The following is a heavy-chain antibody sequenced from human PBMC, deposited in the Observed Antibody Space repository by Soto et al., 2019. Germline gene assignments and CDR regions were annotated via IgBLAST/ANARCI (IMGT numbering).Heavy chain of an antibody. V-gene: IGHV3-9*01. J-gene: IGHJ5*02. CDR1: GFTFDDYA. Sequence: GGSLRLSCAASGFTFDDYAMHWVRQAPGKGLEWVASISWNSGSIGYADSVKGRFTISRDNAKNSLSLQMNGLRGEDTAVYYCAISYYDSGLGFDPWGQGTLVTVSS. CDR3: AISYYDSGLGFDP. D-gene: IGHD3-22*01. CDR2: ISWNSGSI.